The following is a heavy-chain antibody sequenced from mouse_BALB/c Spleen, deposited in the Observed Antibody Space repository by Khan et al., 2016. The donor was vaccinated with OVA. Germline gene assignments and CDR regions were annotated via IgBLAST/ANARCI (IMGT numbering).Heavy chain of an antibody. CDR2: INTYTGEP. D-gene: IGHD1-2*01. J-gene: IGHJ4*01. Sequence: QIQLVQSGPELKKPGETVKISCKASGYTFTNYGMNWVKQAPGKGLKWMGWINTYTGEPTYADDFKGRFAFSLETSASTAYLQINNLKNEDTATYFCAREVGYIYAMDYCGQGTSVTVSS. CDR3: AREVGYIYAMDY. CDR1: GYTFTNYG. V-gene: IGHV9-3-1*01.